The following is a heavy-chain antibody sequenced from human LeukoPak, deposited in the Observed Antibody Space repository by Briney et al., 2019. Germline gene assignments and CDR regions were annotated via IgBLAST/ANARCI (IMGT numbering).Heavy chain of an antibody. CDR2: IHYSGRP. V-gene: IGHV4-59*11. D-gene: IGHD3-16*01. Sequence: PSETLSLTCTASGGSISGHYWTRIRQPPGKGLEWIGQIHYSGRPDYNPSLKSRVTISVDTSKNQLSLKVTSVTGADTAVYYCARFGVDYDMDVWGQGTTVTVSS. J-gene: IGHJ6*02. CDR3: ARFGVDYDMDV. CDR1: GGSISGHY.